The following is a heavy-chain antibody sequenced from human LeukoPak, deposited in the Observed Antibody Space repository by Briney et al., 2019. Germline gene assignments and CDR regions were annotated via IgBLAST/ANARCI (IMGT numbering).Heavy chain of an antibody. CDR2: IYHSGST. D-gene: IGHD3-9*01. CDR3: ARVETLLRYFGWPGLGAFDI. CDR1: GGSISSGGYS. Sequence: SQTLSFTCAVSGGSISSGGYSWSWIRQPPGKGLEWIGYIYHSGSTYYNPSLKSRVTISVDRSKNQFSLKLSSVTAADTAVYYCARVETLLRYFGWPGLGAFDIWGQGTMVTVSS. V-gene: IGHV4-30-2*01. J-gene: IGHJ3*02.